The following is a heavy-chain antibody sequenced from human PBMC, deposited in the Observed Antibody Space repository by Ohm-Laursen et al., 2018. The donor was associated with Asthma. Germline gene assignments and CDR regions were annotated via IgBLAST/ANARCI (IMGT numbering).Heavy chain of an antibody. J-gene: IGHJ4*02. D-gene: IGHD4-17*01. CDR2: ISYDGSNK. CDR1: GFTFSSYG. CDR3: AKDEGYGNFDY. Sequence: SLRLSCAASGFTFSSYGMHWVRQAPGKGLEWVAVISYDGSNKYYADSVKGRFTISRDNSKNTLYLKMNSLRAEDTAVYYCAKDEGYGNFDYWGQGTLVTVSS. V-gene: IGHV3-30*18.